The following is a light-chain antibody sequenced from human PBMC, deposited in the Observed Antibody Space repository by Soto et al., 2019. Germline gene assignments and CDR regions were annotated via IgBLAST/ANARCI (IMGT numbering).Light chain of an antibody. Sequence: QSALTQPASVSGSPGQSITISCTGTSSYVGAYNYVSWYQQHPGKAPKLMIFEVSDRPSGVSNRFSGSKSGNTASLTISGLQAEDEADYYCSSYTSSNTLVFGGGTKLTVL. CDR1: SSYVGAYNY. V-gene: IGLV2-14*01. J-gene: IGLJ2*01. CDR3: SSYTSSNTLV. CDR2: EVS.